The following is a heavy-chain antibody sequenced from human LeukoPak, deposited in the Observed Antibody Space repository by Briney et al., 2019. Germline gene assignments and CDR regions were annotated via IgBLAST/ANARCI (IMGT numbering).Heavy chain of an antibody. CDR3: ALYYYDSYYFDY. J-gene: IGHJ4*02. Sequence: GASVKVSCKASGYTFTGYYMHWVRQAPGQGLEWMGWINPNSGGTNYAQKFQGRVTMTRDTSISTAYMKLSRLRSDDTAVYYCALYYYDSYYFDYWGQGTLVTVSS. CDR2: INPNSGGT. V-gene: IGHV1-2*02. CDR1: GYTFTGYY. D-gene: IGHD3-22*01.